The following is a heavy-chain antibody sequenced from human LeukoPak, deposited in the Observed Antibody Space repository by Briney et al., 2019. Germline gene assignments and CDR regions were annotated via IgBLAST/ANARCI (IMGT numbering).Heavy chain of an antibody. D-gene: IGHD4-23*01. Sequence: SETLSLTCTVSGGSISSGYYWGWIRQPPGKGLEWIGSIYHSGSTYYNPSLKSRVTISVDTSKNQFSLKLSSVTAADTAVYYCASGAVVTPVYLVVPNTLERNDYWGQGTLVTVSS. J-gene: IGHJ4*02. CDR1: GGSISSGYY. CDR3: ASGAVVTPVYLVVPNTLERNDY. V-gene: IGHV4-38-2*02. CDR2: IYHSGST.